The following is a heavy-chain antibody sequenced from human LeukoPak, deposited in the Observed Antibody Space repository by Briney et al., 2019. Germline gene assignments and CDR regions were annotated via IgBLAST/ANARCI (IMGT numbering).Heavy chain of an antibody. CDR3: ARERDSYGGNFFVGAFDI. Sequence: GGSLRLSCAASGFTVSSNYMSWVRQAPGKGLEWVSVIYSGGSTYYADSVKGRFTISRDNSKNTLYLQMNSLRAEDTAVYYCARERDSYGGNFFVGAFDIWGQGTMVTVSS. CDR2: IYSGGST. D-gene: IGHD4-23*01. J-gene: IGHJ3*02. V-gene: IGHV3-53*01. CDR1: GFTVSSNY.